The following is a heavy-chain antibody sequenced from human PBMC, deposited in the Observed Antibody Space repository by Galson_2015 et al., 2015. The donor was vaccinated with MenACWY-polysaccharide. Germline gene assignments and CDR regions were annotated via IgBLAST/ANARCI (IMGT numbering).Heavy chain of an antibody. J-gene: IGHJ4*02. CDR2: IRCKASGETT. CDR3: TRDRPIDY. CDR1: GFSLGA. Sequence: SLRLSCAASGFSLGAWFRQAPGKGLEWVGFIRCKASGETTGYAASVKGRFTISRDDSKSTAYLQMNSLQTEDTAIYYCTRDRPIDYWGQGTLVTVSS. V-gene: IGHV3-49*03.